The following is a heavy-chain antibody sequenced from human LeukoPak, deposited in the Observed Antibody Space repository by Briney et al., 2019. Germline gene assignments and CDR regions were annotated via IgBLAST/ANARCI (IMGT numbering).Heavy chain of an antibody. CDR1: GFTFSSYG. Sequence: GGSLRLSCAASGFTFSSYGMHWVRQSPGKGLEWVAVIWYDGSNKYYADSVKGRFTISRDDFTKTLYLQMNSLRAEDTAVYYCARPNCSGDSCYFVPFDYWGQGTLVTVSS. CDR3: ARPNCSGDSCYFVPFDY. D-gene: IGHD2-15*01. V-gene: IGHV3-33*01. J-gene: IGHJ4*02. CDR2: IWYDGSNK.